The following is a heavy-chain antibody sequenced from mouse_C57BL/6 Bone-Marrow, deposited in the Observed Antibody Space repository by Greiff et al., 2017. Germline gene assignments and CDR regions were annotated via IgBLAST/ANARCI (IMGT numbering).Heavy chain of an antibody. CDR1: GFNIKNTY. Sequence: EVQLQESVAELVRPGASVKLSCTASGFNIKNTYMHWVKQRPEQGLEWIGRIDPANGNTKYAPKFQGKATITADTSSNTAYLQLSSLTSEDTAIYYCARSHYYGSSPFDDWGQGTTLTVSS. V-gene: IGHV14-3*01. D-gene: IGHD1-1*01. CDR2: IDPANGNT. CDR3: ARSHYYGSSPFDD. J-gene: IGHJ2*01.